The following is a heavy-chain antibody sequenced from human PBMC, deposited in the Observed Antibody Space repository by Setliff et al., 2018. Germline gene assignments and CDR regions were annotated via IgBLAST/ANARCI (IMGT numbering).Heavy chain of an antibody. CDR1: GLIFGNYA. V-gene: IGHV3-23*01. D-gene: IGHD3-22*01. CDR2: ISGSGRNT. CDR3: AKEDYSDSSGYYYETPWFNP. J-gene: IGHJ5*02. Sequence: GGSLRLSCAASGLIFGNYAMNWVRQAPGKGLEWVSGISGSGRNTYYADSVKGRFTISRDNSQNTVFLQVNSLRPEDSAVYYCAKEDYSDSSGYYYETPWFNPWGQGTLVTVSS.